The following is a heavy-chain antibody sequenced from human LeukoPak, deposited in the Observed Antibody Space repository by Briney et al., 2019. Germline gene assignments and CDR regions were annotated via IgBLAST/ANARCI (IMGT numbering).Heavy chain of an antibody. CDR2: INHSGST. V-gene: IGHV4-34*01. CDR3: AVTSARSNWFDP. D-gene: IGHD6-6*01. J-gene: IGHJ5*02. CDR1: GGSFSGYY. Sequence: SETLSLTCAVYGGSFSGYYWSWIRQPPGKGLEWIGEINHSGSTNYNPSLKSRVTISVDTSKNQFPLKLSSVTAADTAVYYCAVTSARSNWFDPWGQGTLVTVSS.